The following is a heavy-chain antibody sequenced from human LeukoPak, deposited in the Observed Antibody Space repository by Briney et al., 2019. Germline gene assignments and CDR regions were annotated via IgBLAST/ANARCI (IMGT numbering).Heavy chain of an antibody. J-gene: IGHJ5*01. CDR3: ARSPPSLLWFGS. Sequence: GGSLRLSCAASGFTVSSNYMSWVRQAPGKGLEWVSVIYSGGSTYYADSVKGRFTISRDNSKNTLYLQMNSLRAEDTAVYYCARSPPSLLWFGSWGQGTLVTVSS. CDR1: GFTVSSNY. CDR2: IYSGGST. V-gene: IGHV3-53*01. D-gene: IGHD1-26*01.